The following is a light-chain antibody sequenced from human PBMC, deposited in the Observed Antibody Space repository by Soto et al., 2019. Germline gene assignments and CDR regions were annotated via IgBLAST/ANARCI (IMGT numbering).Light chain of an antibody. V-gene: IGLV2-23*01. Sequence: QSVLTQPASVSGSPGQSITISCTGTSGDVGSYNLVSWYHQHPGKVPKVIIYEGNQRPSGVPNRFSGSKSGNTASLTISGLQAEDEADYYCCSYAGSSTVVFGGGTKVTVL. CDR1: SGDVGSYNL. CDR2: EGN. CDR3: CSYAGSSTVV. J-gene: IGLJ2*01.